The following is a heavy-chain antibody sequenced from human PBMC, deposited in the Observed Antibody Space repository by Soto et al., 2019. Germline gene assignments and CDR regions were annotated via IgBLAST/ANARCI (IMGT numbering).Heavy chain of an antibody. D-gene: IGHD5-18*01. CDR1: GYTFYSHS. CDR2: INADYGNT. Sequence: QAQLVQSGAEVKKPGASVKVSCKASGYTFYSHSISWVRQAPGQGLEWMGRINADYGNTQYAQKFRGRVTMTTDTSTTTGYMGLRTLRSDYTAVYYCARCIQGDYYYGMDVWGQGTTVTVSS. V-gene: IGHV1-18*01. CDR3: ARCIQGDYYYGMDV. J-gene: IGHJ6*02.